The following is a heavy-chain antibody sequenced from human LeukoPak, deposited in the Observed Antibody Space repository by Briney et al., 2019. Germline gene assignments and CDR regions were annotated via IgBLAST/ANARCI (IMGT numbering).Heavy chain of an antibody. V-gene: IGHV3-23*01. Sequence: GASVKVSCKASGGTFSSYAMSWVRQAPGKGLEWVSAISGSGGSTYYADSVKGRFTISRDNSKNTLYLQMNSLRAEDTAVYYCATCITMIVVVSTVYWGQGTLVTVSS. CDR1: GGTFSSYA. J-gene: IGHJ4*02. D-gene: IGHD3-22*01. CDR2: ISGSGGST. CDR3: ATCITMIVVVSTVY.